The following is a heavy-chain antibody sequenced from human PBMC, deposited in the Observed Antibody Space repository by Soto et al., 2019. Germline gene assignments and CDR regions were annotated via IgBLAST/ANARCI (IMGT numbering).Heavy chain of an antibody. Sequence: SETLSLTCTVSGGSISSYYWSWIRQPPGKGLEWIGYIYYSGSTNYNPSLKSRVTISVDTSKNQFSLKLSSVTAADTAVYYCARDRGGLQLWSPPPFDYWGQGTLVTVSS. CDR2: IYYSGST. CDR1: GGSISSYY. D-gene: IGHD5-18*01. V-gene: IGHV4-59*01. CDR3: ARDRGGLQLWSPPPFDY. J-gene: IGHJ4*02.